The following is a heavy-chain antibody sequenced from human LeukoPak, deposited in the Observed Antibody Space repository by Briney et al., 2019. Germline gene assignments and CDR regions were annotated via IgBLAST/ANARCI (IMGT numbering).Heavy chain of an antibody. V-gene: IGHV4-59*06. Sequence: SETLSLPCTGSGGPIRSYYGSWIRQPPGKAPEWFGYNYYSGSTYYNPSLKSRVTISVDKSKNQLSLKLSSVTAADTAVYYCAGTNYYDSSDAFDIWGQGTMVTVSS. D-gene: IGHD3-22*01. CDR2: NYYSGST. CDR1: GGPIRSYY. CDR3: AGTNYYDSSDAFDI. J-gene: IGHJ3*02.